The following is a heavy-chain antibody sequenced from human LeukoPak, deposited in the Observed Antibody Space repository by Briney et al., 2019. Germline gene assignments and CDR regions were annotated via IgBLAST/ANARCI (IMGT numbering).Heavy chain of an antibody. CDR3: ASQRYYDSSGYPSLIYYFDY. D-gene: IGHD3-22*01. CDR1: GGSISSDY. V-gene: IGHV4-59*01. Sequence: SETLSLTCTVSGGSISSDYWSWIRQPPGKGLEWIGYIYYSGSTNYNPSLKSRVTISVDTSKNQFSLKLSSVTAADTAVYYCASQRYYDSSGYPSLIYYFDYWGQGTLVTVSS. CDR2: IYYSGST. J-gene: IGHJ4*02.